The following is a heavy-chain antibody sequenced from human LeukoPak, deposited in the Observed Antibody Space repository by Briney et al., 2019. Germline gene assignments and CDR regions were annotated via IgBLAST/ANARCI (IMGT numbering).Heavy chain of an antibody. CDR1: GGSISSSSYY. J-gene: IGHJ6*02. D-gene: IGHD3-10*01. CDR3: TIGVNYYYYGMDV. CDR2: IYYSGST. V-gene: IGHV4-39*01. Sequence: SETLSLTCTVSGGSISSSSYYWGWIRQPPGKGLEWIGSIYYSGSTYYNPSLKSRVTISVDTSKNQFSLKLSSVTAADTAVYYCTIGVNYYYYGMDVWGQGTTVTVSS.